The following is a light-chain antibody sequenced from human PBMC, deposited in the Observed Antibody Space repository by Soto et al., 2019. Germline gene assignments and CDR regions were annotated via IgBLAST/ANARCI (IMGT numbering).Light chain of an antibody. V-gene: IGKV1-9*01. CDR1: QRIGSD. CDR3: QQLNSYPLT. J-gene: IGKJ4*01. CDR2: EAS. Sequence: IQLTQFPSSLPASVGDRVTITCRASQRIGSDLAWYQQQPGKAPKLLIYEASTLHSGVPSRFSGSGSGTDFTLTISSLQPEDFATYYCQQLNSYPLTFGGGTKVEIK.